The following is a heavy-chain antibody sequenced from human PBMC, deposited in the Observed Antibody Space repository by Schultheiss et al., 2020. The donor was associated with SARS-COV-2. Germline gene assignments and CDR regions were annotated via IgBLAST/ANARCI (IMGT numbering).Heavy chain of an antibody. V-gene: IGHV3-13*01. Sequence: GESLKISCAASGFTFSSYDMHWVRQATGKGLEWVSAIGTAGDTYYPGSVKGRFTISRENDKNSLYLQMNSLRAGDTAVYYCARGDSSSGLEDYYGMDVWGQRTTVTVSS. CDR2: IGTAGDT. CDR1: GFTFSSYD. CDR3: ARGDSSSGLEDYYGMDV. D-gene: IGHD6-6*01. J-gene: IGHJ6*02.